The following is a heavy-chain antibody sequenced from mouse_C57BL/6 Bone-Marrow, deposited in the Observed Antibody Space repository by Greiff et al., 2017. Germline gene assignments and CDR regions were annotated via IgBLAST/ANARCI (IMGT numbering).Heavy chain of an antibody. V-gene: IGHV2-6*03. CDR1: GFSLTSYG. CDR2: IWSDGST. CDR3: ARDRAYARDY. D-gene: IGHD3-2*01. Sequence: VKVVESGPGLVAPSQSLSITCTVSGFSLTSYGVHWVRQPPGKGLEWLVVIWSDGSTTYNSAIKSRLSISKDNSKRQLFLKMNSLQSDDTAMYYCARDRAYARDYWGQGTSVTVSS. J-gene: IGHJ4*01.